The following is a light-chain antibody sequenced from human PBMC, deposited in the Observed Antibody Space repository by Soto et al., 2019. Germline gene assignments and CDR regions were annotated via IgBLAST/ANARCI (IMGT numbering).Light chain of an antibody. J-gene: IGLJ2*01. CDR1: SSDVGAYNY. CDR2: DVS. Sequence: QSALTQPASVSGSPGQSITISSTGASSDVGAYNYVSWYQQHPGKAPKLMIFDVSNRPSGVSNRFSASKSGNTASLTISGLQAEDEADYYCSSYTSSSTVVFGGGTKLTVL. V-gene: IGLV2-14*01. CDR3: SSYTSSSTVV.